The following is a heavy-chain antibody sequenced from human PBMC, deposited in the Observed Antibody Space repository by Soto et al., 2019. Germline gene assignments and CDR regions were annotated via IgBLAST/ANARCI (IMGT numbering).Heavy chain of an antibody. J-gene: IGHJ2*01. CDR2: IVARGIKT. V-gene: IGHV3-23*01. D-gene: IGHD6-13*01. Sequence: EVQLLESGGGLVQPGGSLRLAYEASGLIFNLRTMGWVRQAPGKGLEWVSSIVARGIKTYYADSVKGRFTISRDNSKDKSAMQMNRLRVEDTAVYYCAKDRRGPEAGTSYFDLWGRGTLVAVSS. CDR3: AKDRRGPEAGTSYFDL. CDR1: GLIFNLRT.